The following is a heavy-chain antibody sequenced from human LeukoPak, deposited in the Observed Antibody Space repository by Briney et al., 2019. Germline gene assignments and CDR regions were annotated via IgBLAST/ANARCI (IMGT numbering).Heavy chain of an antibody. CDR2: IIPIFGTA. D-gene: IGHD6-19*01. CDR3: ARDLGYSSGWHPYYYYGMDV. J-gene: IGHJ6*02. CDR1: GGTFSSYA. V-gene: IGHV1-69*01. Sequence: SVKVSCKASGGTFSSYAISWVRQAPGQGLEWMGGIIPIFGTANYAQKFQGRVTITADESTSTAYMELSSLRSEDTAVYYCARDLGYSSGWHPYYYYGMDVWGQGTTVTVSS.